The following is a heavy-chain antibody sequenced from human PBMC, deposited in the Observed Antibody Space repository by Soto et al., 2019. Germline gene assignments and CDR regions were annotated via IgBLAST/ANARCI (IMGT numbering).Heavy chain of an antibody. CDR3: AKEVFTVSSGARPFDY. J-gene: IGHJ4*02. CDR1: GFTFSSYG. Sequence: SLRLSCAASGFTFSSYGMHWVRQAPGKGLEWVAVISYDGSNKYYADSVKGRFTISRDNSKNTLYLQMNSVRAEDTAVYYCAKEVFTVSSGARPFDYWGQGTLVTVSS. D-gene: IGHD6-6*01. CDR2: ISYDGSNK. V-gene: IGHV3-30*18.